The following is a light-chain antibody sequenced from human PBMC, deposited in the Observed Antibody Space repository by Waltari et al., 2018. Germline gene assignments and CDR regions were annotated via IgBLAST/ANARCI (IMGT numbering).Light chain of an antibody. CDR2: SDN. V-gene: IGLV1-44*01. Sequence: QSVLTQPPSASGTPGQRVTISCSGSSSNIGSNTVNWYQQLPGPAPKLLIYSDNQRPSGVPDRFSGSKSGTSASLAISGLQSEDEADYYCAAWDDSLNVVFGGGTKLTVL. CDR3: AAWDDSLNVV. J-gene: IGLJ2*01. CDR1: SSNIGSNT.